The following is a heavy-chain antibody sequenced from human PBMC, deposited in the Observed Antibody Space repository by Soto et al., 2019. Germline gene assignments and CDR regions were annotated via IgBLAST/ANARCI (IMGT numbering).Heavy chain of an antibody. V-gene: IGHV3-33*01. Sequence: QVQLVESGGGVVQPGRSLRVSCAASGFTFSSYGMQWVRQAPGKGLEWVAVIWYDGSDKYYADSVKGRFTISRDNSKNTLYLRMNSLRVEDTAVYYCARDVSTTRYVPNWFDPWGQGTLVTVSS. CDR1: GFTFSSYG. J-gene: IGHJ5*02. D-gene: IGHD3-16*02. CDR3: ARDVSTTRYVPNWFDP. CDR2: IWYDGSDK.